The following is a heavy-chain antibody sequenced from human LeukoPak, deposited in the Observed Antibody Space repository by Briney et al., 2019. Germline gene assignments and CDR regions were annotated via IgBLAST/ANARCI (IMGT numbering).Heavy chain of an antibody. CDR1: GYTFTSYG. J-gene: IGHJ4*02. D-gene: IGHD3-22*01. CDR3: ARAYDSSAYRHPGFDY. CDR2: ISAYNGYT. Sequence: ALVKVSCKASGYTFTSYGISWVRQAPGQGLEWMGWISAYNGYTKYVEKVQGRVTMTTDTSTSTAYMELRSLRSDDTAVYFCARAYDSSAYRHPGFDYWGQGTLVTVSS. V-gene: IGHV1-18*01.